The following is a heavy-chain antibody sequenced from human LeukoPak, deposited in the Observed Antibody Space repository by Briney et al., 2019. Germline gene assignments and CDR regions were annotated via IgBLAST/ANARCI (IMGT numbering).Heavy chain of an antibody. J-gene: IGHJ4*02. V-gene: IGHV4-59*01. CDR1: GGSISSYY. CDR3: ARGLAYYDSSGYCDY. Sequence: SETLPHTCTVSGGSISSYYWSWIRQPPGKGLEWIGYIYYSGSTNYNPSLKSRVTISVDTSKNQFSLKLSSVTAADTAVYYCARGLAYYDSSGYCDYWGQGTLVTVSS. D-gene: IGHD3-22*01. CDR2: IYYSGST.